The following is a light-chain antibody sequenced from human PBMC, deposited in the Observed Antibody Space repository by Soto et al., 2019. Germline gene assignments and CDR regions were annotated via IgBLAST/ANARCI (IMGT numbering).Light chain of an antibody. Sequence: QSVLTQPASVSGSPGQSITISCTGASSDVGSYTLVSWYQQHPGKAPKVMIYEVSKRPSGISNRFSGSKSGNTASLTISGLQAEDEADYYCCSYAGTSTWVFGGGTKLTVL. V-gene: IGLV2-23*02. J-gene: IGLJ3*02. CDR2: EVS. CDR1: SSDVGSYTL. CDR3: CSYAGTSTWV.